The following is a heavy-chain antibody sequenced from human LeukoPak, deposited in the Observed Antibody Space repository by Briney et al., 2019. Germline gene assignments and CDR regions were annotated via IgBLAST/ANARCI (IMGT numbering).Heavy chain of an antibody. J-gene: IGHJ5*02. Sequence: GGSLRLSCAASGFTFSNYNMNWVRQAPGKGLEWVSYISSSGSTIYYADSVKGRFTISRDNAKNSLYLQMNSLRAEDTAVYYCARDQGGYCSGGTCSLNLWGQGTLVTVSS. D-gene: IGHD2-15*01. CDR2: ISSSGSTI. CDR3: ARDQGGYCSGGTCSLNL. CDR1: GFTFSNYN. V-gene: IGHV3-48*04.